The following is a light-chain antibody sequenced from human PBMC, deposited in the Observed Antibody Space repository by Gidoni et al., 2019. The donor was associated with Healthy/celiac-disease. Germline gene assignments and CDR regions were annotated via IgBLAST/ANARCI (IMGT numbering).Light chain of an antibody. CDR1: QSVSSSY. J-gene: IGKJ1*01. CDR2: GAS. Sequence: EIVLTQSPGTLSLSPGERATLPCRASQSVSSSYLAWYQQKPGQAPRLLIYGASSRATGIPDRFSSSGSGTDFTLSISRLEPEDFAVYYCQQYGGSPWTFGQGTKVEIK. V-gene: IGKV3-20*01. CDR3: QQYGGSPWT.